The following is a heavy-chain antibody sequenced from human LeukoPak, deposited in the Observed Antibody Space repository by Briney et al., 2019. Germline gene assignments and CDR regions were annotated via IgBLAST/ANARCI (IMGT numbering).Heavy chain of an antibody. J-gene: IGHJ4*02. D-gene: IGHD3-10*01. Sequence: GGSLRLPCEASGFTFSRYWMHWVRQAPGKGLEWVAFIRYDGSNKYYADSVKGRFTISRDNSKNTLYLQMNSLRAEDTAVYYCAKDRFGELSFWGQGTLVTVSS. CDR2: IRYDGSNK. CDR1: GFTFSRYW. CDR3: AKDRFGELSF. V-gene: IGHV3-30*02.